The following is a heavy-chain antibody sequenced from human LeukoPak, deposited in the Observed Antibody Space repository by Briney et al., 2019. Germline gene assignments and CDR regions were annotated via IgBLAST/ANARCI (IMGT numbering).Heavy chain of an antibody. V-gene: IGHV4-30-2*01. CDR3: ARDIVVVVAATYYYYGMDV. CDR2: IYHSGST. Sequence: SQALSLTCTVSGGSISSGNAWTWIRQPPGKGLEWIRQPPGKGLEWIGYIYHSGSTYYNPSLKSRVTISVNRSKNQFSLRLSSVTAADTAVYYCARDIVVVVAATYYYYGMDVWGQGTTVTVSS. J-gene: IGHJ6*02. D-gene: IGHD2-15*01. CDR1: GGSISSGNAWT.